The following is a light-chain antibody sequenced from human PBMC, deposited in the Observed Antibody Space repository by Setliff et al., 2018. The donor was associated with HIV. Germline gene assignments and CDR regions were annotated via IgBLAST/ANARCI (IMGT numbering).Light chain of an antibody. CDR3: CLNTGSNTFV. CDR2: QAT. V-gene: IGLV2-23*01. CDR1: SNDVGRYDL. Sequence: QSALTQPASVSGSPGQSITISCTGTSNDVGRYDLVSWYQQHPARAPKLIIYQATRRPSGVSNRFSGSKSGNVASLTISGLQAEDEADYYCCLNTGSNTFVFGTGTKVTVL. J-gene: IGLJ1*01.